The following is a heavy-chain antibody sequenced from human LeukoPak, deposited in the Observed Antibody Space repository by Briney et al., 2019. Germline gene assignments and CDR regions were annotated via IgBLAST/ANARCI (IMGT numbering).Heavy chain of an antibody. Sequence: SETLSLTCTVSGGSISSSSYYWGWIRQPPGKGLEWIGSIYYSGSTYYNPSLKSRVTISVDTSKNQFSLKLSSVTAADTAVYSCARHMTTAIQHLDYWGQGTLVTVSS. CDR2: IYYSGST. V-gene: IGHV4-39*01. CDR3: ARHMTTAIQHLDY. D-gene: IGHD4-11*01. J-gene: IGHJ4*02. CDR1: GGSISSSSYY.